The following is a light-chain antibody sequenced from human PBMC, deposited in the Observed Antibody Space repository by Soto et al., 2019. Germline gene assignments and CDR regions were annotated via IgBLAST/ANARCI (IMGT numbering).Light chain of an antibody. V-gene: IGKV1-5*01. Sequence: IKYTTTVSAYVGDSVTITCRASQSITTWLAWYQQRPGKAPRLLIYDASTWQSGIPARFSGSGSGTEFTLTISSLQSEDATLDYCPHYASQLDPFAQGTKVDIK. CDR3: PHYASQLDP. CDR2: DAS. J-gene: IGKJ1*01. CDR1: QSITTW.